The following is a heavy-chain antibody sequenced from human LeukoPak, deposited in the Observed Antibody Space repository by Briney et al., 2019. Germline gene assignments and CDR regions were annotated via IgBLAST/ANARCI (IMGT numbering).Heavy chain of an antibody. CDR1: GFTFSSYE. D-gene: IGHD5-12*01. CDR3: ARGPSGYHNT. J-gene: IGHJ4*02. CDR2: ISSSGSTI. V-gene: IGHV3-48*03. Sequence: GGSLRLSCAASGFTFSSYEMNWVRQAPGKGLEWVSYISSSGSTIYYADSVKGRFTSSKDNDKNSLYLQMNSLRAEDTAVYYCARGPSGYHNTGGQGTLVSVSS.